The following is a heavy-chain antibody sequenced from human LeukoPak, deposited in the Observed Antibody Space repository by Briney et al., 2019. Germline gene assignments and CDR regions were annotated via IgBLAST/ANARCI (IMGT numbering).Heavy chain of an antibody. D-gene: IGHD4-17*01. V-gene: IGHV3-21*04. Sequence: GGSLRLSCAASGFTFSGYSMNWVRQAPGKGLEWVSSISSSSNYIHYADSVKGRFTISRDNSKNTLFLQMNSLRAEDTAVYYCAKGRGTTVTSAANYWGQGTLVTVSS. CDR3: AKGRGTTVTSAANY. J-gene: IGHJ4*02. CDR1: GFTFSGYS. CDR2: ISSSSNYI.